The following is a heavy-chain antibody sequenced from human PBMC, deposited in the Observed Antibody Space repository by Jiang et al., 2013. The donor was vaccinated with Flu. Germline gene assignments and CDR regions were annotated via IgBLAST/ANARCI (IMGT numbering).Heavy chain of an antibody. J-gene: IGHJ3*02. CDR1: GFTFSTNG. Sequence: LSCAASGFTFSTNGMHWVRQAPGKGLEWVAVIFFDGTKKYYADSVKGRFSISRDNSNMTLYLEMSSLRAEDTAVYYCAKRADPWDAFDIWGQGTMVTVSS. V-gene: IGHV3-30*18. D-gene: IGHD1-26*01. CDR2: IFFDGTKK. CDR3: AKRADPWDAFDI.